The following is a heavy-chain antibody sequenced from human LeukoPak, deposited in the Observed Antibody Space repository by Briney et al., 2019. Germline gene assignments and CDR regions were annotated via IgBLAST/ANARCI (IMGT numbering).Heavy chain of an antibody. V-gene: IGHV1-24*01. Sequence: ASVKVSCKASGYTLTELSMHWVRQAPGQGLEWMGGFHPEDGETIYAQKFQGRVTMTEDTSTDTAYMELSSLRAEDTAIYYCAKEVGGYSSTYWSGCFDSWGQGTLVTVSS. CDR1: GYTLTELS. CDR2: FHPEDGET. CDR3: AKEVGGYSSTYWSGCFDS. J-gene: IGHJ4*03. D-gene: IGHD5-12*01.